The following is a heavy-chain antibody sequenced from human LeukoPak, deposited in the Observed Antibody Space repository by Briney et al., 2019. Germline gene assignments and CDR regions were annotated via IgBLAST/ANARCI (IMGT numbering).Heavy chain of an antibody. Sequence: GASVKVSCKASGYTFTGYYMHWVRQAPGQGLEWMGWINPNSGGTNYAQKFQGRVTMTRDTSISTAYMELSRLRSDDTAVYYCARVRYCSSTSCYDWFDPWGQGTLVTVSS. J-gene: IGHJ5*02. V-gene: IGHV1-2*02. CDR2: INPNSGGT. CDR3: ARVRYCSSTSCYDWFDP. CDR1: GYTFTGYY. D-gene: IGHD2-2*01.